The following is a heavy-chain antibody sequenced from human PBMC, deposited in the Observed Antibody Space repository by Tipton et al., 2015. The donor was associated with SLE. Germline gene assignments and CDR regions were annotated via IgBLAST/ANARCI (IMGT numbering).Heavy chain of an antibody. CDR3: SRDSITMIRGVLDAFDI. D-gene: IGHD3-10*01. CDR1: GGSISSGSYY. J-gene: IGHJ3*02. CDR2: IYTSGST. Sequence: TLSLTCTVSGGSISSGSYYWSWIRQPAGKGLEWIGYIYTSGSTNYNPSLKSRVTISVDTSKNQFFLKLNSVTAADTAVYYCSRDSITMIRGVLDAFDIWGQGTMVTVSS. V-gene: IGHV4-61*09.